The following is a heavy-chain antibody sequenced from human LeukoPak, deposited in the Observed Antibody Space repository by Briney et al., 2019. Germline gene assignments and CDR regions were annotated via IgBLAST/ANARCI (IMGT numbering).Heavy chain of an antibody. CDR3: RAAADLNDY. J-gene: IGHJ4*02. D-gene: IGHD6-13*01. Sequence: GGSLRLSCAASGFTFSGSAMHWVRQASGKGLEWLGRIRSKADRYTTAYAASAKGRFIVSRDDSKNTAYLQMNSLKTEDTAVYYCRAAADLNDYWGQGTLVTVSS. CDR1: GFTFSGSA. CDR2: IRSKADRYTT. V-gene: IGHV3-73*01.